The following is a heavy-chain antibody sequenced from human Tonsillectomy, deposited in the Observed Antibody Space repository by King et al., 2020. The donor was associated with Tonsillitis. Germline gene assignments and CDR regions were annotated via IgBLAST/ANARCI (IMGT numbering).Heavy chain of an antibody. CDR3: AKDTYYDSSGAGAFDI. V-gene: IGHV3-9*01. Sequence: EVQLVESGGGLVQPGRSLRLSCAASGFTFDDYAMHWVRQAPGKGLEWVSGISWNSGSIGYADSVKGRFTISRDNAKNSLYLQMNSLRAEDTALYYCAKDTYYDSSGAGAFDIWGQGTMVTVSS. CDR2: ISWNSGSI. J-gene: IGHJ3*02. D-gene: IGHD3-22*01. CDR1: GFTFDDYA.